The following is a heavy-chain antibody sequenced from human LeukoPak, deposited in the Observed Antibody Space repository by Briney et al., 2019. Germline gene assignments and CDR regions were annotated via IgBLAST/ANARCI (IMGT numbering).Heavy chain of an antibody. CDR2: ISAYNGNT. CDR1: GYTFTSYG. CDR3: ARVDREYNWNYLQS. D-gene: IGHD1-7*01. J-gene: IGHJ4*02. V-gene: IGHV1-18*01. Sequence: ASVKVSCKASGYTFTSYGISWVRQAPGQGLEWMGWISAYNGNTNYAQKLQGRVTMTTDTSTSTAYMELRSLRSDDTAVYYCARVDREYNWNYLQSWGQGTLVTVSS.